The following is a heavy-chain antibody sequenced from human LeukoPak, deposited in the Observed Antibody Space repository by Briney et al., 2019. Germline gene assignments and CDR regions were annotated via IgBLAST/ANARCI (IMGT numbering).Heavy chain of an antibody. D-gene: IGHD6-13*01. CDR2: ISSSGSTI. CDR3: ARVRSAAAGPLDY. V-gene: IGHV3-11*04. J-gene: IGHJ4*02. CDR1: GFTFSDYY. Sequence: PGGSLRLSCAASGFTFSDYYMSWIRQAPGKGLEWVSYISSSGSTIYYADSVKGRFTISRDNAKESLYLQMNSLRAEDTAVYYCARVRSAAAGPLDYWGLGTLVTVSS.